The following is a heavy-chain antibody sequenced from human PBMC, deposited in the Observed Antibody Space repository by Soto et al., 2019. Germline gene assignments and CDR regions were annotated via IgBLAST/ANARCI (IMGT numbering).Heavy chain of an antibody. J-gene: IGHJ5*02. V-gene: IGHV3-33*01. CDR1: GFTFSRYG. Sequence: QVQLVESGGGVVQPGRSLRLSCAASGFTFSRYGMHWVRQAPGKGLEWVAVIWYDGSNKYYADSVKGRFTISRDNSKNTLYLQMNSLRAEDTAVYYCARGNIAARRGLFDPWGQGTLVTVSS. CDR3: ARGNIAARRGLFDP. D-gene: IGHD6-6*01. CDR2: IWYDGSNK.